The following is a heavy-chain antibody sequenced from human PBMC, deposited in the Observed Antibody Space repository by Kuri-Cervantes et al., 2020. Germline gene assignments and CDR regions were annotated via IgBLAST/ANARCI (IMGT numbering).Heavy chain of an antibody. D-gene: IGHD6-13*01. CDR3: ARQRGSPSFDY. J-gene: IGHJ4*02. CDR1: GGSISSSSYY. V-gene: IGHV4-39*01. CDR2: IYYSGST. Sequence: SETLSLTCTVSGGSISSSSYYWGWIRQPPGKGLEWIGSIYYSGSTYYNPSLKSRVTLSVDTSKNQFSLKLSSVTAADTAVYYCARQRGSPSFDYWGQGTLVTVSS.